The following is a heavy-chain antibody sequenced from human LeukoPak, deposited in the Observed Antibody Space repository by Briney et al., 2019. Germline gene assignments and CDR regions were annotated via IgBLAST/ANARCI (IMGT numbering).Heavy chain of an antibody. Sequence: NPSETLSLTCTVSGGSISSSSYYWGWIRQPPGKGLEWIGSIYYSGSTYYNPSLKSRVTISVDTSKNQFSLKLSSVTAADTAVYYCAVQLGGYWGQGTLVTVSS. CDR2: IYYSGST. V-gene: IGHV4-39*01. D-gene: IGHD5-24*01. CDR3: AVQLGGY. CDR1: GGSISSSSYY. J-gene: IGHJ4*02.